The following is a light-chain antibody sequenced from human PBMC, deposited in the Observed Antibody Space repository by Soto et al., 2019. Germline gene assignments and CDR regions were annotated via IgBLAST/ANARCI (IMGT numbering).Light chain of an antibody. CDR2: EAS. J-gene: IGKJ1*01. CDR3: QQYGSSPRT. Sequence: DIQMTQSPATLSASVGDSVTITCRASQSITNWLAWYQLKPGKAPKLLIHEASNLHSGVSSRFTGSGSGTDFTLTISRLEPEDFAVYYCQQYGSSPRTFGQGTKVEIK. V-gene: IGKV1-5*03. CDR1: QSITNW.